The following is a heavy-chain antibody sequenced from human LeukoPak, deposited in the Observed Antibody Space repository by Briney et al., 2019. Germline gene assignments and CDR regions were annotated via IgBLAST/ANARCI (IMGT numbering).Heavy chain of an antibody. CDR3: ARGPGGSYSFDY. CDR1: GFTFSNYV. D-gene: IGHD1-26*01. Sequence: GGSLRLSCAASGFTFSNYVMSWVRQTPGKGLEWVSVISGSGDRTNYADSVQGRFTISRDNAKNTVYLQMNSLRAEDSAVYYCARGPGGSYSFDYWGQGTLVTVSS. CDR2: ISGSGDRT. V-gene: IGHV3-23*01. J-gene: IGHJ4*02.